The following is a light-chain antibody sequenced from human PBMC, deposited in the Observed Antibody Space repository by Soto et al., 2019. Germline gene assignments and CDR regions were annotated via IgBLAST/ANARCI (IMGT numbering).Light chain of an antibody. CDR1: SGDIGSYNR. CDR3: SSYTNINTRACV. V-gene: IGLV2-14*01. Sequence: QSVLTEPASGYGSTGQSITISCTGTSGDIGSYNRVSWYQQHPGKAPKLIIYEVTDRPSGVSNRFSGSKSGNTASLTISGLQAEDEAEYYCSSYTNINTRACVFGTGTKV. J-gene: IGLJ1*01. CDR2: EVT.